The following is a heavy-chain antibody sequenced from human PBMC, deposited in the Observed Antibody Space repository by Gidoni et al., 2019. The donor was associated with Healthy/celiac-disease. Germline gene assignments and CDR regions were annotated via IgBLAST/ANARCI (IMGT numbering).Heavy chain of an antibody. V-gene: IGHV3-9*01. D-gene: IGHD3-22*01. J-gene: IGHJ4*02. CDR2: ISWNSGSI. Sequence: EVQLVESGGGLVQPGRSLRLYCAASGFTFADYAMHWVRQAPGQGLGWVSGISWNSGSIGYADSLKGRFTISRDNAKNSLYLQMNSLRAEDTALYYCAKDRAEGSSGYYYFDYWGQGTLVTVSS. CDR3: AKDRAEGSSGYYYFDY. CDR1: GFTFADYA.